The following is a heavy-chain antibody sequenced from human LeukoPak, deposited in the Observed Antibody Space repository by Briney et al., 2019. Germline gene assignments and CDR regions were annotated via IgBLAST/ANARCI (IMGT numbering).Heavy chain of an antibody. J-gene: IGHJ5*02. CDR1: GFTFSSYA. CDR2: ISYDGSNK. Sequence: PGGSLRLSCAASGFTFSSYAMHWVRQAPGKGLEWVAVISYDGSNKYYADSVKGRFTISRDNSKNTLYLQMNSLRAEDTAVYYCARDAKWFDPWGQGTLVTVSS. V-gene: IGHV3-30-3*01. CDR3: ARDAKWFDP.